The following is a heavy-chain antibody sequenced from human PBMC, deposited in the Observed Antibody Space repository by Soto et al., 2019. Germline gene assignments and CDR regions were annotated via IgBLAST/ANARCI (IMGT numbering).Heavy chain of an antibody. Sequence: EVQLVESGGNLVQPGGSLRLSCAASGFTFSSYWMHWVRQAPGKGLVWVSRINSDGSSTSYVDSVKGRFTISRDNAKNTLYLQGNSLSVEATAVYYWARRGNEGPGLAHWGQGTGVTVSS. J-gene: IGHJ1*01. V-gene: IGHV3-74*02. CDR1: GFTFSSYW. CDR2: INSDGSST. CDR3: ARRGNEGPGLAH.